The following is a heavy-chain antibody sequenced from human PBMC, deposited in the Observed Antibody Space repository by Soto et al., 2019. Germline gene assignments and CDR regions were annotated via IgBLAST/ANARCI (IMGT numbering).Heavy chain of an antibody. J-gene: IGHJ4*02. CDR3: AKVTGYTFGSFNY. D-gene: IGHD5-18*01. V-gene: IGHV1-3*01. Sequence: VKVSCKASGYTFTDYALLWVRQAPGQRLEWMGWMNAGVGNTLYSQKFQGRITITRDTSASTAYMELNSLKSEDTAIYYCAKVTGYTFGSFNYRGPGTLVTGSS. CDR1: GYTFTDYA. CDR2: MNAGVGNT.